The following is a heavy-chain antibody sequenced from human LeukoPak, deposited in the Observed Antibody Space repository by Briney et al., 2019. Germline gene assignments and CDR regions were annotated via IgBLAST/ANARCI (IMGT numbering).Heavy chain of an antibody. J-gene: IGHJ4*02. V-gene: IGHV1-18*01. CDR2: ISAYNGNT. Sequence: ASVKVSCKASGYTFTSYGISWVRQAPGQGLEWMGWISAYNGNTNYAQKLQGRVTMTTDTSTSTAYMELRSLRSDDTAVYYCARVRITMVRGVIVDYYFDYWGQGTLVTVSS. D-gene: IGHD3-10*01. CDR3: ARVRITMVRGVIVDYYFDY. CDR1: GYTFTSYG.